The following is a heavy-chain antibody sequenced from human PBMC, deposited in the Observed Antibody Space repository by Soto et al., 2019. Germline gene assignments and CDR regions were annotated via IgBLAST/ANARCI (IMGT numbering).Heavy chain of an antibody. CDR3: ARDLWVEPELYYYGMDV. CDR1: GDSISSADYY. D-gene: IGHD1-1*01. Sequence: QVQLQESGPGLVRPSQTLSLTCTVSGDSISSADYYWSWIRQTPGKGLEWIGHIFYSGTTYYNPFLKGPINISVDTSKNHFSLRLTSVTAADTAVYYCARDLWVEPELYYYGMDVWGQGTTVTVSS. CDR2: IFYSGTT. J-gene: IGHJ6*02. V-gene: IGHV4-30-4*01.